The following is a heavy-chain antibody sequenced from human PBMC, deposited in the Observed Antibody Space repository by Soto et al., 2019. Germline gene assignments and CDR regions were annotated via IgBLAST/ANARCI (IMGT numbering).Heavy chain of an antibody. CDR3: AEDAHRSYWYFDL. Sequence: GGSLRLSCAASGFTFSSYGMHWVRQAPGKGLEWVAVISYDGSNKYYADSVKGRFTISRDNSKNTLYLQMNSLRAEDTAVYYCAEDAHRSYWYFDLWGRGTLVTVSS. CDR1: GFTFSSYG. CDR2: ISYDGSNK. J-gene: IGHJ2*01. V-gene: IGHV3-30*18.